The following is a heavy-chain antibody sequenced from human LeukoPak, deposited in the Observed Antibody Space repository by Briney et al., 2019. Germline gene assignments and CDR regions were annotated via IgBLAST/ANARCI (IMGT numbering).Heavy chain of an antibody. CDR1: GYSISSGYY. CDR2: IYHSGST. J-gene: IGHJ4*02. D-gene: IGHD6-6*01. CDR3: ARSAVRNYYFDY. Sequence: SETLSLTCAVSGYSISSGYYWGWIRQPPGKGLEWIGSIYHSGSTYYNPSLKSRVTIPVDTSKNQFSLKLSSVTAADTAVYYCARSAVRNYYFDYWGQGTLVTVSS. V-gene: IGHV4-38-2*01.